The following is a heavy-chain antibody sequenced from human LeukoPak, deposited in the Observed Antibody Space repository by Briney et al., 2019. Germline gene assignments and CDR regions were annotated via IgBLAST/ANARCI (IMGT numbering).Heavy chain of an antibody. CDR2: IYSGGST. D-gene: IGHD3-10*01. CDR3: ARAITMVRGVITAGPDAFDI. CDR1: GFTGSSNY. V-gene: IGHV3-66*01. Sequence: GGSLRLSCAASGFTGSSNYMSWVRQAPGKGLMWFSVIYSGGSTYYADSVKGRFTISRDTSKNTLYLQMNSVRAEDTVEYYCARAITMVRGVITAGPDAFDIWGQGTMVTVSS. J-gene: IGHJ3*02.